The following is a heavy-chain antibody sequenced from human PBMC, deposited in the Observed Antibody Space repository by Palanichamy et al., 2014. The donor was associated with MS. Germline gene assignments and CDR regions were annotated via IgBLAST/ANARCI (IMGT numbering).Heavy chain of an antibody. D-gene: IGHD2-15*01. Sequence: VQLVQSGAEVKKPGASVKVSCKASGYAFTSYGISWVRQAPGQGLEWMGWISAYNGNTNYAQKLQGRVTMTTDTSTSTAYMELRSLRSDDTAVYYCARDPTCSGGSCYVYYFDYWGQGTLVTVSS. CDR1: GYAFTSYG. CDR3: ARDPTCSGGSCYVYYFDY. J-gene: IGHJ4*02. V-gene: IGHV1-18*01. CDR2: ISAYNGNT.